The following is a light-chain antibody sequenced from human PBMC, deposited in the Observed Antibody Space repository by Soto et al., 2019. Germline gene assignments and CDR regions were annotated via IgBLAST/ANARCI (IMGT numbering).Light chain of an antibody. CDR2: DAS. J-gene: IGKJ2*01. V-gene: IGKV1-5*01. CDR3: QQYNSYSPYT. CDR1: QSISSW. Sequence: DIQMTQSPSTLSASVGDRVTITCRASQSISSWLAWYQQKPGKAPKLQIYDASSLESGVPSRFSGSGSGTEFTLTISSLQPDDFATYYCQQYNSYSPYTFGQGTKLQIK.